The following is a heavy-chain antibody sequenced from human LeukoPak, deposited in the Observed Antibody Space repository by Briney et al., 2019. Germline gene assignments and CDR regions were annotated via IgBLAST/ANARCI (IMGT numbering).Heavy chain of an antibody. Sequence: ASVKVSCKASGYTFTSYAMNWVRQAPGQGLEWMGGIIPIFGTANYAQKFQGRVTITADKSTSTAYMELSSLRSEDTAVYYCARGIAAEYYYYYYYMDVWGKGTTVTVSS. J-gene: IGHJ6*03. CDR3: ARGIAAEYYYYYYYMDV. CDR2: IIPIFGTA. D-gene: IGHD6-13*01. CDR1: GYTFTSYA. V-gene: IGHV1-69*06.